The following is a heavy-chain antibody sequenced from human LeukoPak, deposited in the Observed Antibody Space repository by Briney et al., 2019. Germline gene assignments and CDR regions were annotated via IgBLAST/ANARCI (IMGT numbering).Heavy chain of an antibody. Sequence: PGGSLRLSCAASGFTFSSYGMHWVRQAPGKGLEWVAVIWYDGSNKYYADSVKGRFTISRDNSKNTLYLQMNSLRAEDTAVYYCARSGGWFGGEDLDYWGQGTLVTVSS. CDR2: IWYDGSNK. J-gene: IGHJ4*02. CDR1: GFTFSSYG. CDR3: ARSGGWFGGEDLDY. D-gene: IGHD6-19*01. V-gene: IGHV3-33*08.